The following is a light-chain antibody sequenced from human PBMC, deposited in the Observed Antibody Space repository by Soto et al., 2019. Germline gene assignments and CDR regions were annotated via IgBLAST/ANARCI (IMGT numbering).Light chain of an antibody. Sequence: QSALTQPPSASGAPGQRVTISCSGSASNIGRDPVNWYQQHPGKAPKLMIYEVSERPSGVPDRFSGSKSSNTASLTVSGLQAEDEADYYCSSYAGSNNFVFGTGTKVTVL. CDR1: ASNIGRDP. CDR3: SSYAGSNNFV. J-gene: IGLJ1*01. V-gene: IGLV2-8*01. CDR2: EVS.